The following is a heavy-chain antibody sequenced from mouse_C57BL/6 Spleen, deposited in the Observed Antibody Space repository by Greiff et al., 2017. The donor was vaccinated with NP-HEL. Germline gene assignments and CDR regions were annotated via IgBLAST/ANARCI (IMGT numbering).Heavy chain of an antibody. D-gene: IGHD1-1*01. CDR3: AIPDYYGSSYNY. CDR2: IYPGSGST. V-gene: IGHV1-55*01. Sequence: QVQLKQSGAELVKLGASVKMSCKASGYTFTSYWITWVKQRPGQGLEWIGDIYPGSGSTNYNEKFKSKATLTVDTSSSTAYMQLSSLTSEDSAVYYCAIPDYYGSSYNYWGQGTTLTVSS. J-gene: IGHJ2*01. CDR1: GYTFTSYW.